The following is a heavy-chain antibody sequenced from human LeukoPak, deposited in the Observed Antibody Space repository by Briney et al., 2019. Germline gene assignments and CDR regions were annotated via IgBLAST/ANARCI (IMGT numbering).Heavy chain of an antibody. CDR2: ISAFNGHT. CDR3: ARGYQTSYYDRSGYLTYFDY. D-gene: IGHD3-22*01. Sequence: ASVKVSCKASGYTFTSYGVTWVRQAPGQGLEWMGWISAFNGHTKYAQKFQGRVTMTTDTSTKIAYMDLTSLRFDDTAVYYCARGYQTSYYDRSGYLTYFDYWGQGTLVTVSS. V-gene: IGHV1-18*01. J-gene: IGHJ4*02. CDR1: GYTFTSYG.